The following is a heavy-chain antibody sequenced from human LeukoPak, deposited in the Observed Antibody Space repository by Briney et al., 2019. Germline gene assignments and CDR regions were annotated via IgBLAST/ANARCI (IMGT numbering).Heavy chain of an antibody. V-gene: IGHV3-15*01. J-gene: IGHJ4*02. Sequence: GGSLRLSCAASGFTFSNAWMSWVRQGPGKGLEWVGHIKSKTAGGTTDYAAPVKGRFTISRDDSKNTLYLQMNSLTTEDTAVYYCTTVWRYWGQGTLVTVSS. CDR1: GFTFSNAW. D-gene: IGHD3-16*01. CDR2: IKSKTAGGTT. CDR3: TTVWRY.